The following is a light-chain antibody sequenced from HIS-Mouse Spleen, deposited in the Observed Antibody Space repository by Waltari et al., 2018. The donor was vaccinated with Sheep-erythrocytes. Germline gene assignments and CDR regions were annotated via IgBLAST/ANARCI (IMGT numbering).Light chain of an antibody. CDR3: CSYAGSSTPWV. Sequence: QSALTQPASVSGSPGQSITISCTGTSSAVGGYNPVSSYQQHPGKAPKLMMYEGSKRPSGFSHRFSGSKSGNTASLTISGLQAEDEADYYGCSYAGSSTPWVFGGGTKLTVL. J-gene: IGLJ3*02. CDR2: EGS. V-gene: IGLV2-23*01. CDR1: SSAVGGYNP.